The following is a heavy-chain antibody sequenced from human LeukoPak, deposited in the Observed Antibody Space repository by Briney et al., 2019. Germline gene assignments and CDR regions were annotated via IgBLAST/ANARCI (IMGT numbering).Heavy chain of an antibody. Sequence: GGSLRLSCAASGFTFTAYTINWVRQAPGKGLEWVSYISGSTTDIYYADSVKGRFTISRDNAKNSLYLQMNSLRAEDTAVYYCARVRTTGTTPSNFDYWGQGTLVTVSS. CDR3: ARVRTTGTTPSNFDY. CDR1: GFTFTAYT. D-gene: IGHD1-1*01. J-gene: IGHJ4*02. CDR2: ISGSTTDI. V-gene: IGHV3-21*01.